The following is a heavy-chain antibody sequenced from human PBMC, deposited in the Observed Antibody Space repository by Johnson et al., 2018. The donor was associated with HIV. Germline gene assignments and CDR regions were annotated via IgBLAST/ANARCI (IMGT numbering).Heavy chain of an antibody. V-gene: IGHV3-30*04. D-gene: IGHD6-19*01. CDR1: GFTFSSYA. Sequence: QVQLVESGGGVVQPGRSLRLSCAPSGFTFSSYAMHWVRQAPGKGLEWVAVISYDGSNKSYADSVKGRFTISRDNAKNTLYLEMNSLRAEDTAVYYCARGGSSGWSGFLAFDIWGQGTMVTVSS. CDR3: ARGGSSGWSGFLAFDI. CDR2: ISYDGSNK. J-gene: IGHJ3*02.